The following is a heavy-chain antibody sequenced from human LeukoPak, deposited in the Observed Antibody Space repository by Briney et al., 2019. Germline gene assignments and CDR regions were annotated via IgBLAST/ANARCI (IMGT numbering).Heavy chain of an antibody. V-gene: IGHV3-48*01. CDR3: ARGGASAAYYYYYMDV. CDR1: RFTFSSYS. J-gene: IGHJ6*03. D-gene: IGHD6-25*01. CDR2: ISSSSSTI. Sequence: GGSLRLSCAASRFTFSSYSMNWVRQAPGKGLEWVSYISSSSSTIYYADSVKGRFTISRDNAENSLYLQMNSLRAEDTAVYYCARGGASAAYYYYYMDVWGKGTTVTVSS.